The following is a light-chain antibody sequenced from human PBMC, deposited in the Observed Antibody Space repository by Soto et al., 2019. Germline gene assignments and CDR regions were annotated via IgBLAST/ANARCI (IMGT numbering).Light chain of an antibody. CDR2: GAS. V-gene: IGKV3-20*01. J-gene: IGKJ1*01. Sequence: EIVLTQSPGTLSLSPGERATLSCRASQSVSSIFLAWYQQKPGQAPRLLIYGASSRATGIPDRFSGNGSGTDFTLTISRLEPEDFAVYYCPQYGSLPWTFGQGTKVEIK. CDR1: QSVSSIF. CDR3: PQYGSLPWT.